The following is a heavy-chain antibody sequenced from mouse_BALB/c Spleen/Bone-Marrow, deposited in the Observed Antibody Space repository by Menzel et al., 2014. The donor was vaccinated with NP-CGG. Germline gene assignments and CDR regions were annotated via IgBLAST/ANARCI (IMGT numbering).Heavy chain of an antibody. CDR2: ILAGGST. V-gene: IGHV2-9*02. Sequence: QVQLKQSGPGLVAPSQSLSITCTVSGFSFTSYGVHWVRQPPGKVLEWLGVILAGGSTNYNSALMFRLSFSKDNSKCQVFLKMNSLQTYDTAMYYCARGSYYEGAMDYWGQGTSVTVSS. J-gene: IGHJ4*01. CDR3: ARGSYYEGAMDY. CDR1: GFSFTSYG. D-gene: IGHD1-1*01.